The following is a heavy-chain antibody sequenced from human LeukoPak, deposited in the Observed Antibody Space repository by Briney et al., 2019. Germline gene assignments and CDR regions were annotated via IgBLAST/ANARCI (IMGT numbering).Heavy chain of an antibody. J-gene: IGHJ4*02. CDR2: IYSAGST. Sequence: PGGSLRLSCTVSGFTVSSNSMSWVRQAPGKGLEWVSFIYSAGSTHYSDSVKGRFTISTDNSKNTLYLQMNSLRAEDTAVYYCARRAGAYTHPYDYWGQGTLVTVSS. V-gene: IGHV3-53*01. CDR3: ARRAGAYTHPYDY. D-gene: IGHD3-16*01. CDR1: GFTVSSNS.